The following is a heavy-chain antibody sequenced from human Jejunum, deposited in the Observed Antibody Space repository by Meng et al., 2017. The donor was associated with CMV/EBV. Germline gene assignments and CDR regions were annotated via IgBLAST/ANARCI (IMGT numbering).Heavy chain of an antibody. CDR1: GYTFTDSY. CDR3: APNRWTLQALDY. V-gene: IGHV1-2*02. Sequence: CKASGYTFTDSYLPWVRQAPGQGLEYMGYINPNNGATHPTQKFQGRVTMTRDTSINTVYMELSSLRSDDTAVYYCAPNRWTLQALDYWGQGTLVTVSS. D-gene: IGHD4-23*01. CDR2: INPNNGAT. J-gene: IGHJ4*02.